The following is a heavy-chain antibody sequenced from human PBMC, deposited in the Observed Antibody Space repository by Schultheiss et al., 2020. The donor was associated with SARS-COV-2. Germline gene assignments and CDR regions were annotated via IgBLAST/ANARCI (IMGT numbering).Heavy chain of an antibody. D-gene: IGHD5-12*01. CDR3: ARARRGYSGYDLVY. J-gene: IGHJ4*02. V-gene: IGHV4-61*10. CDR1: GGSISSGNFY. CDR2: IYYSGST. Sequence: SQTLSLTCAVSGGSISSGNFYWTWIRQPAGKGLEWIGYIYYSGSTYYNPSLKSRVTISVDTSKNQFSLKLSSVTAADTAVYYCARARRGYSGYDLVYWGQGTLVTVSS.